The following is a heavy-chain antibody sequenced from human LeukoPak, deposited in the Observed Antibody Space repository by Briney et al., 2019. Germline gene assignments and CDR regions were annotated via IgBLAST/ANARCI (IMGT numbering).Heavy chain of an antibody. Sequence: PSETLSLTCTVSGASFNSDDQYWNWIRQSPGKGLEWTGSIHPSGMLYNNPSLESRVTMSRDTSKNQFSLNLNSVTAADTAVYFCSRGLDSRRLGYWGQGILVTVSS. CDR2: IHPSGML. CDR1: GASFNSDDQY. D-gene: IGHD3-22*01. CDR3: SRGLDSRRLGY. V-gene: IGHV4-31*03. J-gene: IGHJ4*02.